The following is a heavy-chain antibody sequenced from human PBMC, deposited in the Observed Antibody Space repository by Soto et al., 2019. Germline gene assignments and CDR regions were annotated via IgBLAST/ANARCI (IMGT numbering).Heavy chain of an antibody. CDR1: GGSISSYY. CDR3: ARGGIAAAGTDWFDP. V-gene: IGHV4-59*01. CDR2: IYYSGST. J-gene: IGHJ5*02. D-gene: IGHD6-13*01. Sequence: SEALSLTCTVSGGSISSYYWSWIRQPPGTGLEWIGYIYYSGSTNYNPSLKSRVTISVDTSKNQFSLKLSSVTAADTAVYYCARGGIAAAGTDWFDPWGQGTLVTVSS.